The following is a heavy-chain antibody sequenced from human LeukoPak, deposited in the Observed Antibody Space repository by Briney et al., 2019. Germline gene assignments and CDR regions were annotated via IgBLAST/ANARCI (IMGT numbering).Heavy chain of an antibody. CDR1: GFTFSDHY. CDR2: ARNKVKSYTT. CDR3: VRVVFGAISYFDY. V-gene: IGHV3-72*01. Sequence: GGSLRLSCAASGFTFSDHYMDWVRQAPGKGLEWVGRARNKVKSYTTEYAASVKGRFTFSRDDSKNSVYLQMNSLKTEDTAEYYCVRVVFGAISYFDYWGQGTLVTVSS. J-gene: IGHJ4*02. D-gene: IGHD1-26*01.